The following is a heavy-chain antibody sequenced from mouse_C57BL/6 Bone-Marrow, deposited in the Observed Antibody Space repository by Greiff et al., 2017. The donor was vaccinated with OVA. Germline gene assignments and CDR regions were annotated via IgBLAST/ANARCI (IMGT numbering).Heavy chain of an antibody. Sequence: QVQLQQSGAELARPGASVKMSCKASGYTFTSYTMHWVKQRPGQGLEWIGYINPSSGYTKYNQKFKDKATLTADKSSSTAYMQLSSLTSEDSAVYYCARREFTTVVFDYWGQGTTLTVSS. CDR1: GYTFTSYT. D-gene: IGHD1-1*01. CDR2: INPSSGYT. CDR3: ARREFTTVVFDY. V-gene: IGHV1-4*01. J-gene: IGHJ2*01.